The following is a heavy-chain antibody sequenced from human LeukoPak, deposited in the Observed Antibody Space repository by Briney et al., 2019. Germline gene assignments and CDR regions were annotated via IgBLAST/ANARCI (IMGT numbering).Heavy chain of an antibody. J-gene: IGHJ6*04. V-gene: IGHV3-23*01. Sequence: GGSLSLSCAASGFTFSSYAMSWVRQAPGRGREWVSAISGSGGSTYYAASVKGRFTISRDNSKNTLYLQMNSLRAEDTAVYYCAKDLPAVAGTVGWDVWGKGTTVTVSS. CDR1: GFTFSSYA. CDR2: ISGSGGST. CDR3: AKDLPAVAGTVGWDV. D-gene: IGHD6-19*01.